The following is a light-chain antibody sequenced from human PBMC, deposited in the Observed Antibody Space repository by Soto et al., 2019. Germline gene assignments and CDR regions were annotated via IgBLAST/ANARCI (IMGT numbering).Light chain of an antibody. V-gene: IGKV3-15*01. CDR1: QRVSTN. CDR2: GAS. Sequence: EIALTQSPASLSVSPGERATLSCRASQRVSTNLAWYQQKPGQAPRLLMYGASTRAIGIPVRFTGDGSGTEFTLTISSLQPEDLTFYYCQQYDNWPITFGQGTRLEIK. CDR3: QQYDNWPIT. J-gene: IGKJ5*01.